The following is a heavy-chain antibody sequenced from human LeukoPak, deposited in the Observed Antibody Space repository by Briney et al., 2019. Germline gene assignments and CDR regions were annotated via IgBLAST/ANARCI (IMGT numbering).Heavy chain of an antibody. CDR1: GGSISSYY. CDR3: AREVAAAGYYYYYYMDV. V-gene: IGHV4-4*07. CDR2: IYTSGST. J-gene: IGHJ6*03. Sequence: SETPSLTCTVSGGSISSYYWSWIRQPAGKGLEWIGRIYTSGSTNYNPSLKSRVTISVDKSKNQFSLKLSSVTAADTAVYYCAREVAAAGYYYYYYMDVWGKGTTVTLSS. D-gene: IGHD6-13*01.